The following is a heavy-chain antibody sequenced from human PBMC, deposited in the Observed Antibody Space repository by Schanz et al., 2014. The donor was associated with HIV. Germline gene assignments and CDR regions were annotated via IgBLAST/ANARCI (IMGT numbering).Heavy chain of an antibody. Sequence: EVQLLESGGGLVQPGGSLRLSCTGSGFTFINYAMTWVRQAPGKGLEFVSAISGSGRNKFHIDSVKGRFTISRDNSKNTVYLQMDRLRADDTAVYYCAKATYSIGWFDWFAPWGQGSQVTVSS. CDR3: AKATYSIGWFDWFAP. J-gene: IGHJ5*02. CDR2: ISGSGRNK. D-gene: IGHD6-19*01. CDR1: GFTFINYA. V-gene: IGHV3-23*01.